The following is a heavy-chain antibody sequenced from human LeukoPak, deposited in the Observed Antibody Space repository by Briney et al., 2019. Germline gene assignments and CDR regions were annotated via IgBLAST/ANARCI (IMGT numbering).Heavy chain of an antibody. CDR2: IYYSGST. Sequence: SETLSLTCTVSGGSISSGDYYWSWIRQPPGRGLEWIGYIYYSGSTYYNPSLKGRVTISVDTSKNQFSLKLSSVTAADTAVYCCARDYSSSPRSWFDPWGQGTLVTVSS. CDR1: GGSISSGDYY. V-gene: IGHV4-30-4*08. J-gene: IGHJ5*02. CDR3: ARDYSSSPRSWFDP. D-gene: IGHD6-6*01.